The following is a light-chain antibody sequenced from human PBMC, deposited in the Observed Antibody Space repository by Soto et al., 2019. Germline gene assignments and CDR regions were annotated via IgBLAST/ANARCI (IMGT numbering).Light chain of an antibody. CDR1: QSVSSN. V-gene: IGKV3-15*01. J-gene: IGKJ1*01. CDR2: GAS. CDR3: QQYNNWPGT. Sequence: EIVLTQSPGTLSLSPGGRATLSCRASQSVSSNLAWYQQKPGQAPRLLIYGASTRATGIPARFSGSGSGTEFTLTISSLQSEDFAVYYCQQYNNWPGTFGQGTKVDI.